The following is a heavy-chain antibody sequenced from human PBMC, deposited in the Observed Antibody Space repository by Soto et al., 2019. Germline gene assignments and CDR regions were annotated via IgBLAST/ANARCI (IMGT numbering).Heavy chain of an antibody. J-gene: IGHJ6*02. CDR1: GDTFKNCV. D-gene: IGHD7-27*01. Sequence: QVQVVQSGVEVRRPGSSVKVSCKASGDTFKNCVISWVRQAPGQGLEWMGGIIPLFGTTDFAQRFQGRLTITTDESTTTAYIELSRLRSEDTATYYCAAELGVGKLSFVWGQGTTFIVSS. V-gene: IGHV1-69*01. CDR3: AAELGVGKLSFV. CDR2: IIPLFGTT.